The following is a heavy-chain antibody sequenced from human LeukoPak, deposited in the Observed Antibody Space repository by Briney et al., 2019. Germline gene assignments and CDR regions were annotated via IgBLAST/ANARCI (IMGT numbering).Heavy chain of an antibody. Sequence: SEPLSLTCTVSGGSISSYYWSWIRQPPGKGLEWIGYIYYSGSTNYNPSLKSRLTISLDTSKNQFSLKLSSVTAADTAVYYCARSGGEDYYDSSGYYFDYWGQGTLVTVSS. CDR2: IYYSGST. CDR1: GGSISSYY. V-gene: IGHV4-59*01. J-gene: IGHJ4*02. D-gene: IGHD3-22*01. CDR3: ARSGGEDYYDSSGYYFDY.